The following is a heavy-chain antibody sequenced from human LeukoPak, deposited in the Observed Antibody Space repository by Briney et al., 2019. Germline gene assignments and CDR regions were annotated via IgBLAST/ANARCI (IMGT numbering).Heavy chain of an antibody. CDR2: IYYSGST. CDR3: ARGDGDYPLYFDY. J-gene: IGHJ4*02. Sequence: PSETLSLTCTVSGGSISSYYWSWIRQPPGKGLEWIGYIYYSGSTNYNPSLKSRVTISVDTSKNQFSLKLSSVTAADTAVYYCARGDGDYPLYFDYWGQGTLVTVSS. CDR1: GGSISSYY. D-gene: IGHD4-17*01. V-gene: IGHV4-59*01.